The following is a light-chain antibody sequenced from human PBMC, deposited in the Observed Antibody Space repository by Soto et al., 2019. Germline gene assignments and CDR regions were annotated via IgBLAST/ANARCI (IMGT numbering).Light chain of an antibody. CDR2: WAS. CDR3: QHYYGGPPWT. Sequence: DIAMTQSPDSLAVSLGERATINCRSSQSVLYSYNNKNYLGWYQQKPGQPPKLLIDWASTRESGVPDRFSGSGCWTDFTPGTSSLQAVDVPVYYGQHYYGGPPWTFGQGTKVEIK. CDR1: QSVLYSYNNKNY. V-gene: IGKV4-1*01. J-gene: IGKJ1*01.